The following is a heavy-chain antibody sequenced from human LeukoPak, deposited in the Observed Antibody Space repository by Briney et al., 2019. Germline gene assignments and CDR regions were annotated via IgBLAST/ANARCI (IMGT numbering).Heavy chain of an antibody. D-gene: IGHD7-27*01. Sequence: GGSLRLSCTASGFTFSGAWMTWVRQAPGKGLEWVANIREDGTEKNYVDSVKGRFTISGDNAKNSLFLQMNNLRDDDTAIYYCARHVGISFWGQGTLVTVSS. CDR1: GFTFSGAW. CDR3: ARHVGISF. CDR2: IREDGTEK. J-gene: IGHJ4*02. V-gene: IGHV3-7*01.